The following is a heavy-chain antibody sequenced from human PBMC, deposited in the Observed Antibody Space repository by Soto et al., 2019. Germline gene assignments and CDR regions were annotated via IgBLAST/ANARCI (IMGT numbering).Heavy chain of an antibody. CDR3: ARGSVASSSWHYYYYYGMDV. V-gene: IGHV3-33*01. D-gene: IGHD6-13*01. J-gene: IGHJ6*02. CDR2: IWYDGSNK. Sequence: GGSLSLSCAASGLTVSSYGMHWVRQSPGKGLDWVAVIWYDGSNKYYADSVKGRFTISRDNSKNTLYLQMNSLRAEDTAVYYCARGSVASSSWHYYYYYGMDVWGQGTTVTVSS. CDR1: GLTVSSYG.